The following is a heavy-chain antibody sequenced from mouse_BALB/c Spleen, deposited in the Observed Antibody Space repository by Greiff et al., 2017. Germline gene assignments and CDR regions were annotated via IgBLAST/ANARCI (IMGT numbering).Heavy chain of an antibody. D-gene: IGHD1-1*01. CDR1: GYTFTSYW. V-gene: IGHV1-7*01. Sequence: VQLQQSGAELAKPGASVKMSCKASGYTFTSYWMHWVKQRPGQGLEWIGYINPSTGYTEYNQKFKDKATLTADKSSSTAYMQLSSLTSEDSAVYYCHRYYYGSSYYFDYWGQGTTLTVSS. J-gene: IGHJ2*01. CDR2: INPSTGYT. CDR3: HRYYYGSSYYFDY.